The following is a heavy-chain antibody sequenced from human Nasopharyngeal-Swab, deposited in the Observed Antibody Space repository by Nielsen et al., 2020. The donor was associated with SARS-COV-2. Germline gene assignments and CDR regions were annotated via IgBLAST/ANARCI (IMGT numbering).Heavy chain of an antibody. V-gene: IGHV3-23*01. CDR1: GFTFSTYA. CDR3: AKAHGNSWYSSLDY. J-gene: IGHJ4*02. D-gene: IGHD6-13*01. Sequence: GESLKISCAASGFTFSTYAMSWVRQAPGRRLEWVSGIINSGGSTEYADSVKGRFTISRDNSRNTLFLQMNSLRAEDTAVYYCAKAHGNSWYSSLDYWGQGTLVTVSS. CDR2: IINSGGST.